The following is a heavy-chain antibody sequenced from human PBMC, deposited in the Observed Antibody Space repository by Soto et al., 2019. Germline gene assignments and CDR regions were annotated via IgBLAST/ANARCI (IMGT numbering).Heavy chain of an antibody. CDR1: GFPFTTYG. D-gene: IGHD3-10*01. CDR2: ISYDGSNK. CDR3: VGGQYYFDY. Sequence: QVQLVESGGGVVQPGRSLRLSCAASGFPFTTYGMHWVREGPGKGLEWVAVISYDGSNKYYADSVKGRFTISRDNSKNRLYLQMNSLRAEDTALYYCVGGQYYFDYRGQGTLVTVSS. J-gene: IGHJ4*02. V-gene: IGHV3-30*03.